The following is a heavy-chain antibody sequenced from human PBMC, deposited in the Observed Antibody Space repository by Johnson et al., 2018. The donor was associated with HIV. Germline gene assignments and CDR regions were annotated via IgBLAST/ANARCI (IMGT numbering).Heavy chain of an antibody. D-gene: IGHD4-17*01. J-gene: IGHJ3*02. Sequence: QVQLVESGGGVVQPGRSLRLSCTASGFTFRSYAMHWVRQAPGKGLEWVSGINWNGVRTGYLDSMKGRFTIFRDNSKNTLYLQMTSLRAEDTAGYYCARAPPYGDYGDTFDIWGQGTMVSVSS. CDR3: ARAPPYGDYGDTFDI. CDR1: GFTFRSYA. CDR2: INWNGVRT. V-gene: IGHV3-NL1*01.